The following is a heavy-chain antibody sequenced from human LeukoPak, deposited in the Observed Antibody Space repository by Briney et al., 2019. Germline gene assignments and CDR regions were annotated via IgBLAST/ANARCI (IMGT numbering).Heavy chain of an antibody. D-gene: IGHD3-16*01. CDR1: GYSFSTYW. J-gene: IGHJ4*02. CDR2: LYPGDSDT. V-gene: IGHV5-51*01. Sequence: GESLKISCKGSGYSFSTYWIGWVRQMPGKGLEWMGMLYPGDSDTRYSPSFQGQVTMSADKSINTAYLQWSSLKASDTAMYYCVRHAPVGLTIGGIIDSWGQGTLVTVST. CDR3: VRHAPVGLTIGGIIDS.